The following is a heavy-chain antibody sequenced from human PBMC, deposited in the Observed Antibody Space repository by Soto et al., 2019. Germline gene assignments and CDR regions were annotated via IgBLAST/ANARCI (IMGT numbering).Heavy chain of an antibody. D-gene: IGHD4-17*01. CDR3: ARPHTVTTASFDY. J-gene: IGHJ4*02. Sequence: GESLKISCKGSGYSFTSYGIGWVLQMPGKGLEWMGIIYPGDSDTRYSPSFQGQVTISADKSISTAYLQWSSLKASDTAMYYWARPHTVTTASFDYWGQGTLVTVSS. CDR2: IYPGDSDT. CDR1: GYSFTSYG. V-gene: IGHV5-51*01.